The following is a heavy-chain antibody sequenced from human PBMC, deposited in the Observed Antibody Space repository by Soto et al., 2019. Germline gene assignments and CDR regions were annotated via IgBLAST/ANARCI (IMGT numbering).Heavy chain of an antibody. V-gene: IGHV3-11*01. D-gene: IGHD2-2*02. J-gene: IGHJ3*02. Sequence: QVQLVESGGALVKPGGSLRLSCAASGFTSWDYDMSWIRQAPGKGLEWVSYISRSGNTMYYGDYVKGRFTISRDNAEHSVFFQMIRLIDEDTVVYYCVREGRSSTSCNTGCAFDIWGQGTMVTVSS. CDR1: GFTSWDYD. CDR3: VREGRSSTSCNTGCAFDI. CDR2: ISRSGNTM.